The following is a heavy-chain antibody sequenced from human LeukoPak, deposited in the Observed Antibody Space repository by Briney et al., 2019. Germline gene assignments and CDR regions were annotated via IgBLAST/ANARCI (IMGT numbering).Heavy chain of an antibody. CDR2: INPNSGGT. Sequence: GASVKVSCKASGYTFTGYYMHWVRQAPGQGLEWMGWINPNSGGTYYAQKLQGRVTMTTDTSTSTAYMELRSLRSDDTAVYYCARDTYYDILTGYYDWFDPWGQGTLVTVSS. V-gene: IGHV1-2*02. CDR3: ARDTYYDILTGYYDWFDP. D-gene: IGHD3-9*01. CDR1: GYTFTGYY. J-gene: IGHJ5*02.